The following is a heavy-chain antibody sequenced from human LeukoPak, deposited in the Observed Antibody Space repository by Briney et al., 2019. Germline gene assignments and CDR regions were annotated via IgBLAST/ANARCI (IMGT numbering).Heavy chain of an antibody. CDR2: IDPNTGGT. CDR1: GYTFTAYY. Sequence: SVKVSCKASGYTFTAYYMHWVRQAPGQGLEWMGRIDPNTGGTNYAQKFQGRVTMTGDTSISTAYMELSKLRSDDTAVYYCARIEWSEDYWGQGTLVTVSS. J-gene: IGHJ4*02. D-gene: IGHD3-3*01. V-gene: IGHV1-2*06. CDR3: ARIEWSEDY.